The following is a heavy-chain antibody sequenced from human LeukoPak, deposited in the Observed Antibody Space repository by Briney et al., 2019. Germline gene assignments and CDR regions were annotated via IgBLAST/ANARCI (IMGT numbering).Heavy chain of an antibody. CDR1: EFTFSSYA. J-gene: IGHJ4*02. V-gene: IGHV3-23*01. Sequence: GGSLRLSCAASEFTFSSYAMSWVRQAPGKGLEWVSAISGSGGSTYYADSVKGRFTISRDNSKNTLYLQMNSLRAEDTAVYYCAKDLIQIIVGATLDDYWGQGTLVTVSS. D-gene: IGHD1-26*01. CDR3: AKDLIQIIVGATLDDY. CDR2: ISGSGGST.